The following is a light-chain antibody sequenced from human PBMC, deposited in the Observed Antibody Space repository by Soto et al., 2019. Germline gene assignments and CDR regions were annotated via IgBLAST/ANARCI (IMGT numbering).Light chain of an antibody. CDR3: QQSYSNPLT. V-gene: IGKV1-39*01. CDR1: QSINKW. Sequence: DIHMTQSPSTLSGSVFDTFATTLLASQSINKWLAWYQQKPGKAPKLLIYDASSLQSGVPSRFSGSGSGTDFTLTISSLQPEDFATYYCQQSYSNPLTFGGGTKVDIK. CDR2: DAS. J-gene: IGKJ4*01.